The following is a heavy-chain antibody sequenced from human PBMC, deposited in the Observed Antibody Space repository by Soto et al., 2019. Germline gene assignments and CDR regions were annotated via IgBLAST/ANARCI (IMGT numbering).Heavy chain of an antibody. J-gene: IGHJ2*01. D-gene: IGHD2-15*01. Sequence: QLQLQESGPGLVKPSETLSLTCTVSGGSISSSSYYWGWIRQPPGKGLEWIGSIYYSGSTYYNPSLKSRVTISLDTSKNQFSRKLSSVTAADTAVYYCARHVLGPETVGGNVDWYFDLWGRGTLVTVSS. CDR1: GGSISSSSYY. V-gene: IGHV4-39*01. CDR2: IYYSGST. CDR3: ARHVLGPETVGGNVDWYFDL.